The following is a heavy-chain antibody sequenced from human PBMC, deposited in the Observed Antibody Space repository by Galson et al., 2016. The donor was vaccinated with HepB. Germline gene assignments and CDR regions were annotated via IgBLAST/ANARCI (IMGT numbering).Heavy chain of an antibody. CDR2: ISGRSKYI. J-gene: IGHJ5*01. CDR3: ARDGDESGWSDF. D-gene: IGHD3-3*01. Sequence: SLRLSCAASGFIFSDYGINWVRQAPGKGLEWVSSISGRSKYIYYADSVKGRFTVSRDNAKNSLFLQMNSLRVEDTAVYYCARDGDESGWSDFWGHGTLVMVSP. CDR1: GFIFSDYG. V-gene: IGHV3-21*06.